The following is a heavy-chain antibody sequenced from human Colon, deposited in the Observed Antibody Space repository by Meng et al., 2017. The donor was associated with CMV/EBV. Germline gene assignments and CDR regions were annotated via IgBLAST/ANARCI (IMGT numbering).Heavy chain of an antibody. D-gene: IGHD6-19*01. J-gene: IGHJ4*02. Sequence: QVQLVHSGAEVKKPGASVKVSCKAYGYTFTDNYMHWVRQAPGQGLEWMGWINPNSGGTNYAQKFQGRVTMTRDTSISTAYMELSRLRSDDTAVYYCAKDSGMSGWFFDYWGQGNLVTVSS. CDR2: INPNSGGT. CDR3: AKDSGMSGWFFDY. CDR1: GYTFTDNY. V-gene: IGHV1-2*02.